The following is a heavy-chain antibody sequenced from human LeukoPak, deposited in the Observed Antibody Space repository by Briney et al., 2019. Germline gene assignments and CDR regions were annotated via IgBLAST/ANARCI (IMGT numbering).Heavy chain of an antibody. CDR1: GFXFSSYG. D-gene: IGHD6-13*01. CDR3: ATYRDSSSWSLNC. V-gene: IGHV3-30*03. Sequence: GGSLRLSCAASGFXFSSYGIHWVRQAPGKGLEWVAVISYDGSNKYYADSVKGRFTISRDNSKNTLYLQMNSLRAEDTAVYYCATYRDSSSWSLNCWGQGTLVTVSS. CDR2: ISYDGSNK. J-gene: IGHJ4*02.